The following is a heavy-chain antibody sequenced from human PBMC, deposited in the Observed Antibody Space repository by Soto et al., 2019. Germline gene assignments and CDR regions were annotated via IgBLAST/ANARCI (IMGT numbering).Heavy chain of an antibody. J-gene: IGHJ4*02. V-gene: IGHV3-7*03. CDR1: GFTFSSYW. D-gene: IGHD7-27*01. CDR3: AWTSLTGDKYYFDY. Sequence: RGSLRLSCAASGFTFSSYWMSWVRQAPGKGLEWVANIKQDGSEKYYVDSVKGLFAISRENTKSTLYRQMNSQRAEDTYVYYGAWTSLTGDKYYFDYWGQGTLVTVSS. CDR2: IKQDGSEK.